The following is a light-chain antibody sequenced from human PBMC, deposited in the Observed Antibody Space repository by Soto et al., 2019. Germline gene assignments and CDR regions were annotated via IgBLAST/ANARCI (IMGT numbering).Light chain of an antibody. V-gene: IGKV3-20*01. Sequence: EIVLTQSPGTLSLSPGERATLSCWASQSVSSSYLAWYQQKPGQAPRLLIYGASSRAIGIPDRFSGSGSGTDHTLTISRLEPEDFAVYYCQQYGRSPRTFGQGTRLEI. J-gene: IGKJ5*01. CDR1: QSVSSSY. CDR2: GAS. CDR3: QQYGRSPRT.